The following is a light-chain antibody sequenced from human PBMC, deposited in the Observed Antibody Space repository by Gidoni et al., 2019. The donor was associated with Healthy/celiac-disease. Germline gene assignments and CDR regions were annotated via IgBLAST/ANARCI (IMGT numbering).Light chain of an antibody. J-gene: IGKJ4*01. V-gene: IGKV3-15*01. Sequence: EIVMTQSPATLSVSPGDGATLSCSSSQSVSSNLAWYQQKPGQAPRLLIYGASTRATGIPARFSGSGSGTEFTLTISSLQSEDFAVYYCQQYNNWPLTFGGGTKVEIK. CDR1: QSVSSN. CDR3: QQYNNWPLT. CDR2: GAS.